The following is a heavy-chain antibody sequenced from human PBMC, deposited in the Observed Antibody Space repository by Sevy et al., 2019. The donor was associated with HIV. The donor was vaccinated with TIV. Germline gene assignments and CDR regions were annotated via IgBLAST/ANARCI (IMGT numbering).Heavy chain of an antibody. CDR3: ARGYSNYLIDY. V-gene: IGHV3-48*03. D-gene: IGHD4-4*01. CDR2: ISSSGGTI. CDR1: GFTFSSNE. Sequence: GGSLRLSCAASGFTFSSNELNWVRQAPGKGLEWVSYISSSGGTIYYADSVEGRFTISRDNAKNSLFLQMNSLRAEDTAVYYCARGYSNYLIDYWGQGTLVTVSS. J-gene: IGHJ4*02.